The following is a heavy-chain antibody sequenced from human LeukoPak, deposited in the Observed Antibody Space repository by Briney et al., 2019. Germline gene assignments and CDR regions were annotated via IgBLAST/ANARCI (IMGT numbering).Heavy chain of an antibody. Sequence: PSETLSLTCTVSGGSISSGGYYWSWIRQPPGKGLEWIGYIYHSGSTYYNPSLKSRVTISVDRSKNQFSLKLSSVTAADTAVYYCARDRGGLEPIQFWGQGTLVTVSS. CDR2: IYHSGST. CDR3: ARDRGGLEPIQF. J-gene: IGHJ4*02. V-gene: IGHV4-30-2*01. D-gene: IGHD1-1*01. CDR1: GGSISSGGYY.